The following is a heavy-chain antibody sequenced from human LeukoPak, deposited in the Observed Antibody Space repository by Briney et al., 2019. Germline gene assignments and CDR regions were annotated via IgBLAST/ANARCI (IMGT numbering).Heavy chain of an antibody. D-gene: IGHD3-22*01. CDR1: GFTFSSYW. J-gene: IGHJ4*02. Sequence: GGSLRLSCAASGFTFSSYWMSWVRQAPGKGLEWVANIKQDGSEKYYVDSVKGRFTISRDNAKTSMYLQMNSLRAEDTAVYYCARDGRYYYDSSGYLDYWGQGTLVTVSS. CDR2: IKQDGSEK. V-gene: IGHV3-7*01. CDR3: ARDGRYYYDSSGYLDY.